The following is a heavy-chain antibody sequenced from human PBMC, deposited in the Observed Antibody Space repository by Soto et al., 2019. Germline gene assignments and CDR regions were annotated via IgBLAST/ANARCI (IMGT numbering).Heavy chain of an antibody. D-gene: IGHD3-3*01. CDR3: AKSVKYYDFWSGYFRELDY. CDR2: ISGSGSST. V-gene: IGHV3-23*01. CDR1: GFTFSSYA. Sequence: GGSLRLSCAASGFTFSSYAMSWVRQAPGKGLEWVSAISGSGSSTYYADSVKGRFTISRDNSKNTLYRQMNSLRAEGTAVYYCAKSVKYYDFWSGYFRELDYWGQGALVTVSS. J-gene: IGHJ4*02.